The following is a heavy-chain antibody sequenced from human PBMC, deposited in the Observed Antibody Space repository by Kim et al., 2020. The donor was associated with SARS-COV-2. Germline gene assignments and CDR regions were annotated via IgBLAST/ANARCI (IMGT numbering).Heavy chain of an antibody. J-gene: IGHJ6*02. D-gene: IGHD2-15*01. CDR3: AKRVVTAASDNYFAMDV. CDR2: IWDDGSTK. V-gene: IGHV3-33*06. Sequence: GGSLRLSCTASGFTFSSYGMHWVRQAPGKGLEWLALIWDDGSTKGYEDSMKGRLTISRDNSKNTLYLDMTSLTAEETAVYDCAKRVVTAASDNYFAMDVWGQGATVTVS. CDR1: GFTFSSYG.